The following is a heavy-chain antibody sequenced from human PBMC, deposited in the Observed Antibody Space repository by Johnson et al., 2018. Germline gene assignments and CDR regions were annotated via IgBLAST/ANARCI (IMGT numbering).Heavy chain of an antibody. CDR1: GGSISTYY. CDR3: ARGGDGGNYYFDY. V-gene: IGHV4-59*01. CDR2: IYYSGST. Sequence: QVQLQESGPGLVKPSETLSLTCNVSGGSISTYYWSWIRQPPGKGLEWSGYIYYSGSTNYNPSLKSRVTISVDMSKNQFSLKLSSVPAADTAVYYCARGGDGGNYYFDYWGQGTLVTVSS. D-gene: IGHD4-23*01. J-gene: IGHJ4*02.